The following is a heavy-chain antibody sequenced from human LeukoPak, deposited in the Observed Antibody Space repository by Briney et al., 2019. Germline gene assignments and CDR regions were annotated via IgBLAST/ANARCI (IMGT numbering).Heavy chain of an antibody. J-gene: IGHJ4*02. D-gene: IGHD6-19*01. CDR1: GFTFNRYG. CDR2: ISGTGGST. CDR3: AKDHLPGIVVADRDY. V-gene: IGHV3-23*01. Sequence: GGSLRLSCAASGFTFNRYGMSWVRQPPGKGLEWVSAISGTGGSTYYADSVKGRFTISRDNSKNTLYLQINSLRAEDTAVYYCAKDHLPGIVVADRDYWGQGTLVTVSS.